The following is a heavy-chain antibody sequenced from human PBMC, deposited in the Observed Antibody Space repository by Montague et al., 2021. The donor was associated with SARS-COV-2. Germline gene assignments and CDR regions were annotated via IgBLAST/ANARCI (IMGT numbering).Heavy chain of an antibody. Sequence: YNPSLKSRVTISVDTSKNQFSLKLSSVTAADTAVYYFSRDLAGYYGSGSYVGMDVWGQGTKVTV. J-gene: IGHJ6*01. CDR3: SRDLAGYYGSGSYVGMDV. D-gene: IGHD3-10*01. V-gene: IGHV4-39*07.